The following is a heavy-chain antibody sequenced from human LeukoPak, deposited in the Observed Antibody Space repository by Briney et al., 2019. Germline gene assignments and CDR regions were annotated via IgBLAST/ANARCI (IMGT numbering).Heavy chain of an antibody. CDR2: IYHSGST. CDR3: ASSLVQGGTTYFDY. J-gene: IGHJ4*02. D-gene: IGHD3-10*01. V-gene: IGHV4-4*02. Sequence: KPSETLSLTCAVSGGSISSSNWWRWVRQPPGKGLEWIREIYHSGSTNYNPSLKSRVTISVDKSKNQFSLRLSSVTAADTAVYYCASSLVQGGTTYFDYWGQGTLVTVSS. CDR1: GGSISSSNW.